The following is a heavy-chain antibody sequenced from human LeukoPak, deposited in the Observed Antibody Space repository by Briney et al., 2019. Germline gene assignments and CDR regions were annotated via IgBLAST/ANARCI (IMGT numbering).Heavy chain of an antibody. D-gene: IGHD6-13*01. CDR2: INHSGST. J-gene: IGHJ6*02. CDR3: ARDLGHIAAAGKRNYYYYYGMDV. CDR1: GGSFSGYY. Sequence: PSETLSLTCAVYGGSFSGYYWSWIRQPPGKGLEWIGEINHSGSTNYNPSLKSRVTISVDTSKNQFSLKLSSVTAADTAVYYCARDLGHIAAAGKRNYYYYYGMDVWGQGTTVTVSS. V-gene: IGHV4-34*01.